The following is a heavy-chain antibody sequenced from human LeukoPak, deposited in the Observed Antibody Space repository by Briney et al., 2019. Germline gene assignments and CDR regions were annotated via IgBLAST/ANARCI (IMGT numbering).Heavy chain of an antibody. D-gene: IGHD3-10*01. CDR1: GFTFSSYA. V-gene: IGHV3-23*01. Sequence: GGSLRLSCVASGFTFSSYAMSWVRQVPGKGLEWVSAISGSGGRTYYADSVKGRFTIPRDNSKNTLYLQMNSLRAEDTAVYYCAKDPWHGRYGSDPFDYWGQGTLVTVSS. J-gene: IGHJ4*02. CDR3: AKDPWHGRYGSDPFDY. CDR2: ISGSGGRT.